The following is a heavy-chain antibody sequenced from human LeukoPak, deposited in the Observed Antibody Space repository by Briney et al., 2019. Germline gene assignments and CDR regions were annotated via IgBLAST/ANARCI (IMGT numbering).Heavy chain of an antibody. J-gene: IGHJ5*02. Sequence: SETLSLTCTVSGDSITNYYWSWIRQPPGQGLEWIANMYHSGSANYNPSLKSRVTMSVDTSKNQFSLKLTSVNAADTALYYCARHASSSTSWLPAWGQGILVTVSS. CDR1: GDSITNYY. CDR2: MYHSGSA. D-gene: IGHD2-2*01. V-gene: IGHV4-59*08. CDR3: ARHASSSTSWLPA.